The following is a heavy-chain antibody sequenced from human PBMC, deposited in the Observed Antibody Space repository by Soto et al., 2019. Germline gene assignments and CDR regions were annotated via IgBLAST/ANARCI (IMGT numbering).Heavy chain of an antibody. D-gene: IGHD2-2*01. Sequence: SETLSLTCTVSGGSISSYYWSWIRQPPGKGLEWIGYIYYSGSTNYNPSLKSRVTISVDTSKNQFSLKLSSVTAADTAVYYCARATYYCSSTSCSLWGRSYMDVWGKGTTVTVSS. J-gene: IGHJ6*03. CDR2: IYYSGST. CDR3: ARATYYCSSTSCSLWGRSYMDV. CDR1: GGSISSYY. V-gene: IGHV4-59*01.